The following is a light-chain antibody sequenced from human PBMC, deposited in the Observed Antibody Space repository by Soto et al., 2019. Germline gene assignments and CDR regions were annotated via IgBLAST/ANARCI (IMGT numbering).Light chain of an antibody. CDR2: GAS. CDR1: QSIDNNH. Sequence: EIVLTQSPGTLSLSPGERVTLSCRASQSIDNNHLAWYQQKPGQAPRLLIYGASSRATGIPDRFSGSGSGTDFTLTISRLEPEDFAVYYCQQYGSSPSTFGQGTRLEIK. V-gene: IGKV3-20*01. CDR3: QQYGSSPST. J-gene: IGKJ5*01.